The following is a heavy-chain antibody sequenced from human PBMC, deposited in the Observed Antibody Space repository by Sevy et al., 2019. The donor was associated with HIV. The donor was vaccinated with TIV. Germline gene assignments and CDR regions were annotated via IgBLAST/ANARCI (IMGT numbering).Heavy chain of an antibody. V-gene: IGHV3-23*01. CDR3: AKAGIEHIVVVTARYYFDY. Sequence: GGSLRLSCAASGFTFSSYAMSWVRQAPGKGLEWVSAISGSGGSTYYADSVKGRFNISIDNSKKTLYLQMNSLRAEDTAVYYCAKAGIEHIVVVTARYYFDYWGQGTLVTVSS. CDR1: GFTFSSYA. CDR2: ISGSGGST. D-gene: IGHD2-21*02. J-gene: IGHJ4*02.